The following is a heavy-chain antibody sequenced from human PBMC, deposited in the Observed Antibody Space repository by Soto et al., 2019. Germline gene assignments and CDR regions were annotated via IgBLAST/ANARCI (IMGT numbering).Heavy chain of an antibody. D-gene: IGHD5-18*01. CDR2: LIGSGDTT. Sequence: VGSLRLSWASSGCPFSIYCMTCVRPAPGKGLEWVSALIGSGDTTYYADSVQGRFTISRDNSKNTLYLQMNSLRAEDTAVYYCARDHGAVRYSYGYYYYYGMDVWGQGTTVTVSS. CDR3: ARDHGAVRYSYGYYYYYGMDV. J-gene: IGHJ6*02. V-gene: IGHV3-23*01. CDR1: GCPFSIYC.